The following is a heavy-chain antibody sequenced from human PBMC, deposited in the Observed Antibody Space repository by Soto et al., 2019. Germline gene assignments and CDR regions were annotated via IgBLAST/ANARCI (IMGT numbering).Heavy chain of an antibody. Sequence: GASGKVSCKASGYSFTSYDNNWVRQATGQGLEWMGWMNPNSGNTGYAQKFQGRVTMTRNTSISTAYMELSSLRSEDTAVYYCARADRDYYDSSGYYYYYGMDVWGQGTTVTVSS. V-gene: IGHV1-8*01. CDR2: MNPNSGNT. J-gene: IGHJ6*02. CDR3: ARADRDYYDSSGYYYYYGMDV. CDR1: GYSFTSYD. D-gene: IGHD3-22*01.